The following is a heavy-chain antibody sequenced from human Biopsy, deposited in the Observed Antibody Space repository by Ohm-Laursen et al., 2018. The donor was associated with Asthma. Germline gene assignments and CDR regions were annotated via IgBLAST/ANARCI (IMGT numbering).Heavy chain of an antibody. J-gene: IGHJ6*02. V-gene: IGHV3-74*01. CDR1: GLTFSDYC. D-gene: IGHD2-2*01. CDR3: ARDGVVPDAMYYHYYYGLDV. Sequence: SLRLSCAASGLTFSDYCMHWVRQAPGKGLEWVSRVKGDGRRTSYADSVKGRFTISRDNAKNTLYLQMNSLRVEDMAVYYCARDGVVPDAMYYHYYYGLDVWGQGTTVTVSS. CDR2: VKGDGRRT.